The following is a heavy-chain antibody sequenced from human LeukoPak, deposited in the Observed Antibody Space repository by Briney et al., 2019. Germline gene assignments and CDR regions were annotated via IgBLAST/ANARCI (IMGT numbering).Heavy chain of an antibody. V-gene: IGHV3-53*01. D-gene: IGHD3-10*01. CDR2: IYSDNT. Sequence: PEGSLRLSCTVSGFTVSSNSMSWVRQAPGKGLEWVSFIYSDNTHYSDSGQGRFTISRDNSKNTLYLQMNSLRAEDTGVYYCARDSGSRLLWFGELFSGAFDIWGQGTMVTVSS. CDR3: ARDSGSRLLWFGELFSGAFDI. CDR1: GFTVSSNS. J-gene: IGHJ3*02.